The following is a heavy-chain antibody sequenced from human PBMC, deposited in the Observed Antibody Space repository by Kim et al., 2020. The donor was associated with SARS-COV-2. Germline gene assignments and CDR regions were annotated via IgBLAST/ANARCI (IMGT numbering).Heavy chain of an antibody. CDR2: IKSKTDGGTT. CDR3: TTAEYSGSYADY. V-gene: IGHV3-15*01. Sequence: GGSLRLSCAASGFTFSNAWMSWVRQAPGKGLEWVGRIKSKTDGGTTDYAAPVKGRFTISRDDSKNTLYLQMNSLKTEDTAVYYCTTAEYSGSYADYWGQGTLVTVSS. CDR1: GFTFSNAW. J-gene: IGHJ4*02. D-gene: IGHD1-26*01.